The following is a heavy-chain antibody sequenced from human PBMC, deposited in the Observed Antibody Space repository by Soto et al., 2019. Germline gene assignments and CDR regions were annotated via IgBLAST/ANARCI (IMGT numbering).Heavy chain of an antibody. CDR1: GCTFSSYA. J-gene: IGHJ6*04. CDR3: ARGAYSSSWRSPRDYYYGMYG. D-gene: IGHD6-13*01. V-gene: IGHV1-69*13. Sequence: ASVKVSCKASGCTFSSYAISWVRQAPGQGLEWMGGIIPIFGTANYAQKFQGRVTITADESTSTAYMELSSLRSEDTAVYYCARGAYSSSWRSPRDYYYGMYGWGKGTRGT. CDR2: IIPIFGTA.